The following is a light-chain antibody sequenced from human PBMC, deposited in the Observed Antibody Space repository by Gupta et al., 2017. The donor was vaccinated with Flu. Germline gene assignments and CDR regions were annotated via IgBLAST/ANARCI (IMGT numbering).Light chain of an antibody. V-gene: IGLV2-8*01. CDR2: EVS. CDR3: SSYAGSNNLV. Sequence: QSALPQPPSASASPGQSVTISCTGTSSDVGGYNYVSWYQQHPGKAPKLMIYEVSKRPSGVPDRFSGSKSGNTASLTVSGLQAEDEADYYCSSYAGSNNLVFGGGTKLTVL. CDR1: SSDVGGYNY. J-gene: IGLJ2*01.